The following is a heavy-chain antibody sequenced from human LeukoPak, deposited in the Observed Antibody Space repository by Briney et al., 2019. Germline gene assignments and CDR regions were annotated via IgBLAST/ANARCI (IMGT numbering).Heavy chain of an antibody. CDR3: ARVPPGSYRYTFGGYGDY. V-gene: IGHV3-74*01. CDR2: INSDGSST. D-gene: IGHD3-16*02. J-gene: IGHJ4*02. Sequence: GGSLRLSCAASGFTFSSYWMHWVRQAPGKGLVWVSRINSDGSSTSYADSVKGRFTISRDNAKNTLYLQMNSLRAEDTAAYYCARVPPGSYRYTFGGYGDYWGQGTLVTVSS. CDR1: GFTFSSYW.